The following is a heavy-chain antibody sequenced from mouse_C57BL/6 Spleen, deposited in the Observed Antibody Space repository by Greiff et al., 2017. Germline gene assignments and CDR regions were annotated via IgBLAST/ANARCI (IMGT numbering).Heavy chain of an antibody. CDR2: IYPGSGST. J-gene: IGHJ1*03. CDR3: ARESGNYWYFDV. D-gene: IGHD1-3*01. V-gene: IGHV1-55*01. Sequence: QVQLQQPGAELVKPGASVKMSCKASGYTFTSYWITWVKQRPGQGLEWIGDIYPGSGSTNYNEKFKSKATLTVDTSSSTAYMQLSSLTSEDSAVYYCARESGNYWYFDVWGTGTTVTVSS. CDR1: GYTFTSYW.